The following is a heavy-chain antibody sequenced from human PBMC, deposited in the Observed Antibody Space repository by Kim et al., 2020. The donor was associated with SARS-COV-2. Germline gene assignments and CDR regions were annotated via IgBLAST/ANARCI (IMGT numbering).Heavy chain of an antibody. D-gene: IGHD3-22*01. CDR3: ARDFPSDPMYYYDSSGSSNFDY. Sequence: GGSLRLSCAASGFTFSSYWMSWVRQAPGKGLEWVANIKQDGSEKYYVDSVKGRFTISRDNAKNSLYLQMNSLRAEDTAVYYCARDFPSDPMYYYDSSGSSNFDYWGQGTLVTVSS. CDR2: IKQDGSEK. J-gene: IGHJ4*02. CDR1: GFTFSSYW. V-gene: IGHV3-7*01.